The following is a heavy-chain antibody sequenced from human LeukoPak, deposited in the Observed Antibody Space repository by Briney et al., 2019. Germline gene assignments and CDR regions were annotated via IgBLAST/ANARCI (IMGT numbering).Heavy chain of an antibody. CDR1: GFTVSSNY. Sequence: GRPLRLSCAASGFTVSSNYMSWVSQAPGKGLEWDSVIYTGGTTYYADSVKGRFTISRDSSKNTLYLQMNSLGAEDTAVYYCATAPPSTTYRSTWEQDYWGQGTLVTVSS. D-gene: IGHD6-13*01. J-gene: IGHJ4*02. V-gene: IGHV3-66*01. CDR3: ATAPPSTTYRSTWEQDY. CDR2: IYTGGTT.